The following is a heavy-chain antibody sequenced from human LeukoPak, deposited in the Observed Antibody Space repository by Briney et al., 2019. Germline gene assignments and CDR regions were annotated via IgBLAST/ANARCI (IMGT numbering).Heavy chain of an antibody. V-gene: IGHV3-7*01. CDR1: GFTFSSYW. D-gene: IGHD6-19*01. J-gene: IGHJ6*03. Sequence: GGSLRLSCAVSGFTFSSYWMSWVRQAPGKGLEWVANIKQDGSEKYYVDSVKGRFTISRDNAKNSLYLQMNSLRAEDTAVYYCARDQRIAVAGTLNYYYYMDVWGKGTTVTVSS. CDR2: IKQDGSEK. CDR3: ARDQRIAVAGTLNYYYYMDV.